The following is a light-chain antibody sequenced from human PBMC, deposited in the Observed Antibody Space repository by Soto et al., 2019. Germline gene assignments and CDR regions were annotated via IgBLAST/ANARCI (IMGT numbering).Light chain of an antibody. V-gene: IGKV1-5*03. Sequence: DIQMTQSPSTLSAPVGDRVTFACRASQNIVDWLAWYQQKPGKAPKLLIYKASNLESGVPSRFGGSGSGSEFTLTISNLQADDFATYYCQQYKDSPWTFGQVTMVDI. J-gene: IGKJ1*01. CDR2: KAS. CDR3: QQYKDSPWT. CDR1: QNIVDW.